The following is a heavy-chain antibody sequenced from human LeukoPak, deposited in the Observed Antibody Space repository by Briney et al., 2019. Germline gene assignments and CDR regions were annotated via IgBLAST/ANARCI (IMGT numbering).Heavy chain of an antibody. CDR2: MYTSGST. Sequence: SETLSLTCTVSGGPMSSYYWTWIRQPAGKGLEWIGRMYTSGSTNYNPSLKSRVTMSIDTSKKQFSLRLHSVTAADTATYYCSRESGPFCPFGYWGQGTLVIVSS. D-gene: IGHD1-26*01. V-gene: IGHV4-4*07. CDR3: SRESGPFCPFGY. CDR1: GGPMSSYY. J-gene: IGHJ4*02.